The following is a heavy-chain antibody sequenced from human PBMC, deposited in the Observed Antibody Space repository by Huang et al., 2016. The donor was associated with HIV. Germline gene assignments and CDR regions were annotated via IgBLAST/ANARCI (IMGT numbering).Heavy chain of an antibody. J-gene: IGHJ6*02. CDR3: ARQSYFDFQKYYYGMDV. CDR1: GGTFSNYP. CDR2: IIPISEAT. D-gene: IGHD3-16*01. Sequence: QVQLVQSGAVVKKPGSSVKVSCKASGGTFSNYPISWVRQAPGQGLELTGGIIPISEATNDAQKFQGRVTITADESTRTAYMELSSLRSDDTAVDYCARQSYFDFQKYYYGMDVWGQGTTVIVSS. V-gene: IGHV1-69*01.